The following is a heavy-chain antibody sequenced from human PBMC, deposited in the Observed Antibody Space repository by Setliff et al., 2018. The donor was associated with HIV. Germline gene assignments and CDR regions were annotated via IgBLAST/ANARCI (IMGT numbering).Heavy chain of an antibody. Sequence: SVKVSCKAPGGSFSYFAIAWVRQAPGQGLEWIGAIIPATGAINYAQTLQGRVTLTTDKSTGTAYMELSSLTSEDSAVYYCASKLWDGDYGLFDDWGQGTLVTVSS. CDR1: GGSFSYFA. D-gene: IGHD4-17*01. CDR3: ASKLWDGDYGLFDD. V-gene: IGHV1-69*05. J-gene: IGHJ4*02. CDR2: IIPATGAI.